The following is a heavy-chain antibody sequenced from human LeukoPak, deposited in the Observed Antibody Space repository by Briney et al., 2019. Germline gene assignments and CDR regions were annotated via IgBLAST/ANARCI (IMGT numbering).Heavy chain of an antibody. D-gene: IGHD2-15*01. V-gene: IGHV3-7*01. CDR2: IKEEGSEK. J-gene: IGHJ4*02. CDR1: GFTFSSYW. CDR3: ERERWWLDF. Sequence: GGSLRLSCAVSGFTFSSYWMSWVRQAPGKGLGWVANIKEEGSEKYYVDSVKVRFTISRDNPKNPVYLQMNSLRAEDKAVYYCERERWWLDFWGQGTLVTVS.